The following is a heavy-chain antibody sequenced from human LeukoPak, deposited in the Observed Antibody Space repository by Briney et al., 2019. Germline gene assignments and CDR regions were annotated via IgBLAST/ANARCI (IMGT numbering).Heavy chain of an antibody. CDR2: ISGSGGST. CDR1: GFTFSTYA. CDR3: ARADDYGDYFDY. J-gene: IGHJ4*02. V-gene: IGHV3-23*01. D-gene: IGHD4-17*01. Sequence: GGSLRLSCAASGFTFSTYAMSWVRQAPGKGLEWVSGISGSGGSTYYADSVKGRFTISRDNSKNTLYLQMNSLRAEDTAVYYCARADDYGDYFDYWGQGTLVTVSS.